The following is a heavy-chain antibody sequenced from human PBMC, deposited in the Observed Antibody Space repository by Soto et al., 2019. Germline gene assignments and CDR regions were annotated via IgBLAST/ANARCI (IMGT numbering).Heavy chain of an antibody. V-gene: IGHV3-64D*06. CDR3: VKDRVIYYYGSGSYWENYYYGMDV. J-gene: IGHJ6*02. CDR1: GFTFSSYA. Sequence: GGSLRLSCSASGFTFSSYAMHWVRQAPGKGLEYVSAISSNGGSTYYADSVKGRFTISRDNSKNTLYLQMSSLRAEDTAVYYCVKDRVIYYYGSGSYWENYYYGMDVWGQGTTVTVSS. CDR2: ISSNGGST. D-gene: IGHD3-10*01.